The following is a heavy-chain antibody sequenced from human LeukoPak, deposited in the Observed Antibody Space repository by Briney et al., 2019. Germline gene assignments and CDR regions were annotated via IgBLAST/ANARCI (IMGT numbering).Heavy chain of an antibody. CDR2: IITIFGTA. J-gene: IGHJ4*02. V-gene: IGHV1-69*13. D-gene: IGHD1-26*01. CDR1: AGTFTSYA. CDR3: ARGRELHFDY. Sequence: GASVTLSCKASAGTFTSYAISWVRHAPGQGLEWMGGIITIFGTANYAQKFQGRVTITADESTSTAYMELSSLRSEDTAVYYCARGRELHFDYWGQGTLVTVSS.